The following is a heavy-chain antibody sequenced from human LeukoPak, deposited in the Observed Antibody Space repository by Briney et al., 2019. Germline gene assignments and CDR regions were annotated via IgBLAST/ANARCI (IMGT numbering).Heavy chain of an antibody. D-gene: IGHD1-26*01. CDR1: GASISSDY. V-gene: IGHV4-59*01. CDR2: IYYSGST. J-gene: IGHJ4*02. CDR3: ARDNKWELFALDY. Sequence: SETLSLTCTVSGASISSDYWNWIRQPPGKGLEWIGYIYYSGSTDYNPSLKSRVTISVDTSKNQFSLKLNSVTAADTAVYYCARDNKWELFALDYWGQGTLVTVSS.